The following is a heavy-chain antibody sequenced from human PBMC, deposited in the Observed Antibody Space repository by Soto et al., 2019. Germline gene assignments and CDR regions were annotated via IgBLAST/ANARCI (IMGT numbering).Heavy chain of an antibody. CDR2: IYYSGST. Sequence: SETLSLTCTVSGGSISSGDYYWSWIRQPPGKGLEWIGYIYYSGSTYYNPSLKSRVTISVDTSKNQFSLKLSSVTAADTAVYYCARVGDIVATIYYFDYWGQGTMVTVS. V-gene: IGHV4-30-4*01. D-gene: IGHD5-12*01. J-gene: IGHJ4*02. CDR3: ARVGDIVATIYYFDY. CDR1: GGSISSGDYY.